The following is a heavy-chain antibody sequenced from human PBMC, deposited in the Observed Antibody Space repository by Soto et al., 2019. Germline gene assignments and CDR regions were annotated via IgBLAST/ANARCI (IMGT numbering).Heavy chain of an antibody. V-gene: IGHV3-23*01. CDR1: GFTFSSYA. CDR2: ISGSGGST. J-gene: IGHJ4*02. Sequence: EVQLLESGGGLVQPGGSLRLSCAASGFTFSSYAMSWVRQAPGKGLEWVSAISGSGGSTYYADSVKGRFTISRDNSQNTLYLQMNSLTAEDTAVYYCAKNRNILTGPIYYFDYWGQGTLVTVSS. CDR3: AKNRNILTGPIYYFDY. D-gene: IGHD3-9*01.